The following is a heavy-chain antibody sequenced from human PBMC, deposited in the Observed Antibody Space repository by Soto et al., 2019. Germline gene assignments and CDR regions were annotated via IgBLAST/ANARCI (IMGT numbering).Heavy chain of an antibody. J-gene: IGHJ4*02. CDR1: GGSISSYY. V-gene: IGHV4-59*13. Sequence: SSETLSLTCTVSGGSISSYYWSWIRQPPGKGLEWIGYIYYSGSTNYNPSLKSRVTISVDTSKNQFSLKLSSVTAADTAVYYCARERYFEYWGQGTLVTVSS. CDR3: ARERYFEY. CDR2: IYYSGST.